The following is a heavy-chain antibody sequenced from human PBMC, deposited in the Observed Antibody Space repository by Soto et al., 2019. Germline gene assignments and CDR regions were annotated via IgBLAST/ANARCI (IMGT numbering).Heavy chain of an antibody. Sequence: SQTLSLTCAISGDSVSSNSAAWNWIRQSPSRGLEWLGRTYYRSKWYNDYAVSVKSRITINPDTSKNQFSLQLNSVTPEDTAVYYCATLSSEYCSSTSCPPDYYYYYYMDVWGKGT. CDR1: GDSVSSNSAA. D-gene: IGHD2-2*01. J-gene: IGHJ6*03. CDR3: ATLSSEYCSSTSCPPDYYYYYYMDV. CDR2: TYYRSKWYN. V-gene: IGHV6-1*01.